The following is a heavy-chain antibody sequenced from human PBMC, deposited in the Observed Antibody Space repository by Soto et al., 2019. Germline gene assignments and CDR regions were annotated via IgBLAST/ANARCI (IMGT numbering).Heavy chain of an antibody. J-gene: IGHJ5*02. V-gene: IGHV3-23*01. CDR2: ISGSADST. CDR1: GFTFSSYA. Sequence: EVQLLESGGGLVQPGGSLRLSCAASGFTFSSYAMSWVRQAPGKGLEWVSTISGSADSTYYADSVKGRVTISRDNSKYTLYLLMSILGAEDTAVYYCAGQIFASGPWGQGTLVTVSS. D-gene: IGHD3-3*01. CDR3: AGQIFASGP.